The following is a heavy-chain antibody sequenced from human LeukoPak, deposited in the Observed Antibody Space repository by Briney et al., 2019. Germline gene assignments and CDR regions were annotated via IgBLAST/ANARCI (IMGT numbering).Heavy chain of an antibody. CDR2: IYYSGST. V-gene: IGHV4-59*01. CDR3: ARDKRGRVDPERDAFDI. D-gene: IGHD5-12*01. CDR1: GGSISSYY. Sequence: PSEALSLTCTVSGGSISSYYWSWIRQPPRKGLEWIGYIYYSGSTNYNPSLKSRVTISVDTSKNQFSLKLSSVTAADTAVYYCARDKRGRVDPERDAFDIWGQGTMVTVSS. J-gene: IGHJ3*02.